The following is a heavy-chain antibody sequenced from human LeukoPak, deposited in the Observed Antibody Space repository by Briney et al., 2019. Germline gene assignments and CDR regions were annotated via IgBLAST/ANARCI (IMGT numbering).Heavy chain of an antibody. V-gene: IGHV3-48*04. J-gene: IGHJ3*02. D-gene: IGHD5-12*01. CDR2: ISSSGSTI. CDR3: VSRAYRGEFDI. CDR1: GFTFSTYG. Sequence: GGSLRLSCAASGFTFSTYGVHWVRQAPGKELEWVSYISSSGSTIDYADSVKGRFTISRDNARNSLYLQMNSLRAEDTAVYYCVSRAYRGEFDIWGQGTMVTVSS.